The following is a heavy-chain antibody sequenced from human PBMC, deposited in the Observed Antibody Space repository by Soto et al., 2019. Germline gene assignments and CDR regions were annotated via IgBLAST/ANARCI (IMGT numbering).Heavy chain of an antibody. V-gene: IGHV3-7*01. J-gene: IGHJ6*02. CDR1: GFTFSSYW. D-gene: IGHD2-15*01. Sequence: PGGSLRLSCAASGFTFSSYWMSWVRQAPGKGLEWVANIKQDGSEKYYVDSVKGRFTISRDNAKNSLYLQMNSLRAEDTAVYYCARVDCSGGSCYSDYYYGMDVWGQETTVTVSS. CDR2: IKQDGSEK. CDR3: ARVDCSGGSCYSDYYYGMDV.